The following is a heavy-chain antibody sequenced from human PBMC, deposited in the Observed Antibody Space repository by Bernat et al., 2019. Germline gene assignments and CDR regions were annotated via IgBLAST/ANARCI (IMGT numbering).Heavy chain of an antibody. J-gene: IGHJ5*02. CDR1: GGSISSSSYY. CDR2: IYYSGST. CDR3: ARIVTDWFDP. Sequence: QLQLQESGPGLVKPSETLSLTCTVSGGSISSSSYYWGWIRQPPGKGLEWIGSIYYSGSTYYNPSLKSRVTISVDTSKNQFSLKLSSVTDADTAVYYCARIVTDWFDPWGQGTLVTVSS. D-gene: IGHD3-22*01. V-gene: IGHV4-39*01.